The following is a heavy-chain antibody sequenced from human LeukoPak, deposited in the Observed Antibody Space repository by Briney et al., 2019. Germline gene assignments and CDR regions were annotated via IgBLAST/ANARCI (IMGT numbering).Heavy chain of an antibody. V-gene: IGHV4-4*07. Sequence: SETLSLTCTVSGVSISTYYWNWLRQPAGSGLEWFGRIYTSGNTNYNPSLKSRVTMSVDTSKNQFSLKLSPVTAADTAVYYCARMDDTNDYYIWYFDYWGQGTLVTVSS. CDR3: ARMDDTNDYYIWYFDY. CDR1: GVSISTYY. D-gene: IGHD3-22*01. J-gene: IGHJ4*02. CDR2: IYTSGNT.